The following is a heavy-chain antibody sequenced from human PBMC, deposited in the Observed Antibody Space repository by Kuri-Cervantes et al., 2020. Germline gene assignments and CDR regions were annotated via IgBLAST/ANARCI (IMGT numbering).Heavy chain of an antibody. J-gene: IGHJ4*02. V-gene: IGHV3-53*01. Sequence: GESLKISCAVSGFTFNAYGMSWVRQAPGKGLEWVSVIYSGGSTYYADSVKGRSTISRDNSKNTLYLQMNSLRAEDTAVYYCARGHDYWGQGTLVTVSS. CDR3: ARGHDY. CDR2: IYSGGST. CDR1: GFTFNAYG.